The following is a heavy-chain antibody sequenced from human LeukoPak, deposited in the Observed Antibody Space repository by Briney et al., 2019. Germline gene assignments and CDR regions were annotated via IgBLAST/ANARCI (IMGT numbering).Heavy chain of an antibody. D-gene: IGHD3-22*01. Sequence: SETLSLTCTVSGASISSSSYYWGWIRQPPGKGLEWIGSIYYSGSTYYNPSLKSRVTISVDTSKNQFSLKLSSVTAADTAVYYCARHLGDYYDSSGPRDYWGQGTLVTVSS. J-gene: IGHJ4*02. CDR1: GASISSSSYY. V-gene: IGHV4-39*01. CDR3: ARHLGDYYDSSGPRDY. CDR2: IYYSGST.